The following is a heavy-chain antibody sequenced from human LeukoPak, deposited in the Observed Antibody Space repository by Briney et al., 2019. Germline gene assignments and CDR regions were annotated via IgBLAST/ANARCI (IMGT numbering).Heavy chain of an antibody. V-gene: IGHV3-23*01. CDR1: GFAFSSYA. CDR3: AKDDYPGSNWFDP. Sequence: GGSLRLSCSASGFAFSSYAMSWVRQAPGKGLEWVSAISGSGGSTYYADSVKGRFTISRDNSKNTLYLQMNSLRAEDTAVYYCAKDDYPGSNWFDPWGQGTLVTVSS. CDR2: ISGSGGST. D-gene: IGHD5-12*01. J-gene: IGHJ5*02.